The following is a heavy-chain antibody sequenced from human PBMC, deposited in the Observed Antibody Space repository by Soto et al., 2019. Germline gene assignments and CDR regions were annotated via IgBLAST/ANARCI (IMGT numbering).Heavy chain of an antibody. D-gene: IGHD5-18*01. CDR2: IKEDGSEK. Sequence: GGSLRLSCAASGCTFSSSWLSWVRQAPGKGLEWVAGIKEDGSEKYYVDFVKGRFTISRDNVENSLYLQMNSLRGEDTAVYFCARDRGYSCFDYWGLGTLVTVSS. CDR3: ARDRGYSCFDY. CDR1: GCTFSSSW. V-gene: IGHV3-7*01. J-gene: IGHJ4*02.